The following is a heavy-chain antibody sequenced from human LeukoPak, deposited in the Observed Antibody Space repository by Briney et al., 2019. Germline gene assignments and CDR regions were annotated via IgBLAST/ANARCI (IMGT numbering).Heavy chain of an antibody. CDR2: IYPRDGST. Sequence: ASVTVSCKASGYTFTNNYLHWVRQAPGQGLEWMGMIYPRDGSTSYAQNFQGRVTVTRDTSTTTVHMELRGLRSEDTAVYYCARDQEGFDYWGQGTVVTVSS. CDR1: GYTFTNNY. CDR3: ARDQEGFDY. J-gene: IGHJ4*02. V-gene: IGHV1-46*01.